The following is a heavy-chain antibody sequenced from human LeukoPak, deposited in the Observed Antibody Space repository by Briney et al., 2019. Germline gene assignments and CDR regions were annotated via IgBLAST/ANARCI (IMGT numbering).Heavy chain of an antibody. Sequence: PSETLSLTCTVSGGSISSYYWSWIRQPPGKGLEWIGYIYYSGGTNYNPSLKSRVTISVDTSKNQFSLKLSSVTAADTAVYYCAIGPFGPMDVWGKGTTVTVSS. J-gene: IGHJ6*03. CDR2: IYYSGGT. V-gene: IGHV4-59*01. CDR1: GGSISSYY. D-gene: IGHD3-10*01. CDR3: AIGPFGPMDV.